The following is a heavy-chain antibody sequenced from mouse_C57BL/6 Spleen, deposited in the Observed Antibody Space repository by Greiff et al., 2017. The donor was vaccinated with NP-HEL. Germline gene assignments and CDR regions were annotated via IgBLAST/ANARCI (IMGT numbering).Heavy chain of an antibody. J-gene: IGHJ4*01. CDR1: GYTFTSYW. Sequence: QVQLQQPGAELVKPGASVKLSCKASGYTFTSYWMQWVKQRPGQGLEWIGEIDPSDSYTNYNQKFKGKATLTVDTSSSTAYMQLSSLTSEDSAVYYCATSITTVGPMDYWGQGTSVTVSS. D-gene: IGHD1-1*01. CDR2: IDPSDSYT. CDR3: ATSITTVGPMDY. V-gene: IGHV1-50*01.